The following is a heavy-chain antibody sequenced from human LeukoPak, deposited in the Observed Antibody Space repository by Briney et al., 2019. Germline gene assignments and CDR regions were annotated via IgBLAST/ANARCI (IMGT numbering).Heavy chain of an antibody. D-gene: IGHD6-13*01. CDR1: GYTFTRYY. V-gene: IGHV1-46*01. Sequence: ASVQVSCKASGYTFTRYYMHWVRQAPGQGLEWMGVINPSGGSTSYAQKFQGRVTMTRDTYTSTVYMELSSLRSEDTAVYYCARDWDIIAAAMGDLDYWGQGTLVTVSS. J-gene: IGHJ4*02. CDR3: ARDWDIIAAAMGDLDY. CDR2: INPSGGST.